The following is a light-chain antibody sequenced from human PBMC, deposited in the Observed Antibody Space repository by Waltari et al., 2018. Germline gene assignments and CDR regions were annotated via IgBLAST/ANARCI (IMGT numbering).Light chain of an antibody. CDR1: SSNIGNNY. J-gene: IGLJ1*01. CDR3: AALDDSLSVSYV. V-gene: IGLV1-47*01. CDR2: MNN. Sequence: QSVLTQPPSTSGTPVHRVSISCSGSSSNIGNNYVFCYQHLPGTAPKLRIHMNNQRPPGVPDRFSGSKSGTAASLAISGLRPEDEATYYCAALDDSLSVSYVFGTGTKVTVL.